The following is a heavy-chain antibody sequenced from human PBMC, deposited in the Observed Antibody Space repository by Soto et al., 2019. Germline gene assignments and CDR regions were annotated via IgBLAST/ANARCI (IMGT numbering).Heavy chain of an antibody. Sequence: HPGGSLRLSCAASGFTFSSYGMHWVRQAPGKGLEWVAVISYDGSNKYYADSVKGRFTISRDNSKNTLYLQMNSLRAEDTAVYYCAKVKTTTIFGVEGLGYGMDVWGQGTTVTVSS. V-gene: IGHV3-30*18. CDR1: GFTFSSYG. J-gene: IGHJ6*02. CDR2: ISYDGSNK. D-gene: IGHD3-3*01. CDR3: AKVKTTTIFGVEGLGYGMDV.